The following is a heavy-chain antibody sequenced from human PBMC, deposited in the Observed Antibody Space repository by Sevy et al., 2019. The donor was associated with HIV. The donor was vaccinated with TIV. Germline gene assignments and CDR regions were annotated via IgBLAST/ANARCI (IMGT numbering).Heavy chain of an antibody. CDR3: ARGGGVGATTTPDS. J-gene: IGHJ4*02. D-gene: IGHD1-26*01. CDR1: GGTFSSYA. Sequence: ASLKVSCKASGGTFSSYAISWVRQAPGQGLEWMGVIIPIFGTANYAQKFQGRVTITEDESTSTAYMELTSLKSDDTAVYYCARGGGVGATTTPDSWGQGTLVTVSS. CDR2: IIPIFGTA. V-gene: IGHV1-69*13.